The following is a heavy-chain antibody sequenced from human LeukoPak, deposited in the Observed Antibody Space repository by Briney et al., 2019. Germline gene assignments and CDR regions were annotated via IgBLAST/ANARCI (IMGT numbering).Heavy chain of an antibody. D-gene: IGHD2-2*01. CDR1: GFTFSSYA. CDR2: ISGSGGGT. Sequence: RGSLRLSCAASGFTFSSYAMSWVRQAPGKGLEWVSAISGSGGGTYYADSVKGRFTISRDNSKNMLHLQMNSLRAEDTAVYYCAKGRDIVVEPAAMRAFDYWGQGTLVTVSS. CDR3: AKGRDIVVEPAAMRAFDY. J-gene: IGHJ4*02. V-gene: IGHV3-23*01.